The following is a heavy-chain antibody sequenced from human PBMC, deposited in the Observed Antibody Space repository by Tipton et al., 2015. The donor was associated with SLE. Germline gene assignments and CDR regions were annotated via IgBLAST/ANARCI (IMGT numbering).Heavy chain of an antibody. J-gene: IGHJ4*02. CDR2: IYYSGST. Sequence: PGLVKPSDTLSLICTVSGGSMSRNYWSWIRQAPGKGLEWIGYIYYSGSTNYNPSLKSRVTISLDTSKNQFSLRLSSMTAADTAVHYCARDRGGWYQYYFDYWGQGILVTVSS. D-gene: IGHD6-19*01. CDR1: GGSMSRNY. CDR3: ARDRGGWYQYYFDY. V-gene: IGHV4-59*12.